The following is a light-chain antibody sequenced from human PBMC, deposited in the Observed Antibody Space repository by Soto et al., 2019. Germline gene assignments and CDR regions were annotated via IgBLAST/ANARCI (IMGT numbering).Light chain of an antibody. CDR1: QTIRSD. CDR3: HQYTTRPLT. CDR2: DAS. Sequence: LSVSSGDRATLSFRASQTIRSDLAWYQQKPGQAPRLLISDASTRATSIPARFNGSGSGTEFTLAISSLQSEDFAIYYCHQYTTRPLTFGGGTKVDIK. V-gene: IGKV3-15*01. J-gene: IGKJ4*01.